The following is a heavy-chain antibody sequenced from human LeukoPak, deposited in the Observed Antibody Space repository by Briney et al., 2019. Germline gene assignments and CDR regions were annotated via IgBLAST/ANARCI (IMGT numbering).Heavy chain of an antibody. CDR2: ISGSGGST. D-gene: IGHD3-10*01. CDR3: AKAVVRGVNAFDI. V-gene: IGHV3-23*01. CDR1: GFTFSSYA. Sequence: LPGGSLRLSCAASGFTFSSYAMSWVRQAPGKGLEWVSAISGSGGSTYYADSVKGRFTISRDKSKNTLYPQMNSLRAEDTAVYYCAKAVVRGVNAFDIWGQGTMVTVSS. J-gene: IGHJ3*02.